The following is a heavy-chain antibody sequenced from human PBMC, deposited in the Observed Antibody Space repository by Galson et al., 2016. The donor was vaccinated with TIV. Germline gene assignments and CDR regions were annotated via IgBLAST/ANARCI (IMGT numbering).Heavy chain of an antibody. J-gene: IGHJ6*02. CDR1: GFTLSDYS. V-gene: IGHV3-11*01. D-gene: IGHD1-26*01. CDR2: ISYSGSPK. CDR3: ASYSGQYYAMDV. Sequence: SLRLACAASGFTLSDYSLTWIRQAPGQGLEWLSYISYSGSPKYDSDSMKGRLTISSDIANNSIYLDMSGLRAEDTAVYYCASYSGQYYAMDVWGQGTTVTVS.